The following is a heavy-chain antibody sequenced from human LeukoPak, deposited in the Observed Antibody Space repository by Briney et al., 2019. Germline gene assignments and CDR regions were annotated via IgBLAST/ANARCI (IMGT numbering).Heavy chain of an antibody. CDR3: ARVVGNTMIVVVPDAFDI. CDR2: IYYSGST. Sequence: SETLSLTCTASGGSISSYYWSWIRQPPGKGLEWIGYIYYSGSTNYNPSLKSRVTISVDTSKNQFSLKLSSVTAADTAVYYCARVVGNTMIVVVPDAFDIWGQGTMVTVSS. V-gene: IGHV4-59*01. CDR1: GGSISSYY. D-gene: IGHD3-22*01. J-gene: IGHJ3*02.